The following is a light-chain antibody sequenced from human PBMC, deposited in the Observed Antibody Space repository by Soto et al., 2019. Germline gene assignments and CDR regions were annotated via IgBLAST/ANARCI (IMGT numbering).Light chain of an antibody. CDR2: KTS. J-gene: IGKJ1*01. CDR3: QQYSTYTPRT. Sequence: DTQMTQSPSTLSASVGDRVTITCRASQSIGSWLAWYQQKPGKAPKLLIYKTSILENGVPSRFSGSGSGTEFTLSISSLQPDDFATYYCQQYSTYTPRTFGQGTKVDIK. V-gene: IGKV1-5*03. CDR1: QSIGSW.